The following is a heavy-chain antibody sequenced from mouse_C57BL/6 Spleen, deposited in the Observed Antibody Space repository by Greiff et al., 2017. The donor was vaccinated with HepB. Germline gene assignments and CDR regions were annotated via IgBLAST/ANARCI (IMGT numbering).Heavy chain of an antibody. Sequence: QVQLQQSGAELVRPGASEKLSCKASGYTFTDYYINWVKQRPGQGLEWIARIYPGSGNTYYNEKFKGKATLTAEKSSSTAYMQLSSLTSEDSAVYFCARDYYGTMDYWGQGTSVTVSS. CDR1: GYTFTDYY. CDR2: IYPGSGNT. V-gene: IGHV1-76*01. D-gene: IGHD1-1*01. CDR3: ARDYYGTMDY. J-gene: IGHJ4*01.